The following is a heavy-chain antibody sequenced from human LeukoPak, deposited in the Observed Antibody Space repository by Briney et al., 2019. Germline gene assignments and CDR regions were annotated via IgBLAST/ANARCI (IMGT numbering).Heavy chain of an antibody. D-gene: IGHD1-26*01. V-gene: IGHV1-2*02. CDR2: INPSSGDT. CDR1: VSSCTTTYN. CDR3: ARDPRGTYYF. Sequence: ASLTLSFTSSVSSCTTTYNIHWLRRAPGQGAEVMGWINPSSGDTSYTQNLNGRVTVTMDPIISKSYLKLSTLTSADTAVYYCARDPRGTYYFCGQGSLFTVSS. J-gene: IGHJ4*02.